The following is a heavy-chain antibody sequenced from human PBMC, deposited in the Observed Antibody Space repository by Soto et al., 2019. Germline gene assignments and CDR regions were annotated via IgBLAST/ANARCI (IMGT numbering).Heavy chain of an antibody. CDR1: GFTLSSYS. Sequence: GGSLRLSCAASGFTLSSYSMSWVRQGPGKGLEWVASISRSGSNIYYADSVKGRFTISRDNAKNSLFLQMNGLRAEDTAVYYCANRDCTDGVCPFDYRGQGTLVTVSS. D-gene: IGHD2-8*01. V-gene: IGHV3-21*01. CDR2: ISRSGSNI. CDR3: ANRDCTDGVCPFDY. J-gene: IGHJ4*02.